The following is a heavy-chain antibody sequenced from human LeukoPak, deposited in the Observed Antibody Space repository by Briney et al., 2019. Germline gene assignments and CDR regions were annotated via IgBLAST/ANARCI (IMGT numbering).Heavy chain of an antibody. D-gene: IGHD2-8*01. J-gene: IGHJ4*02. CDR2: ISDSGGST. CDR3: AKDTSIGRYCTNGVCSPFDY. Sequence: AGGSLRLSCAASGFTFSSYAMSWVRQAPGKGVEWVSAISDSGGSTYDADSVKGRFTISRDNSKNTLYLQMNSLRAEDTAVYYCAKDTSIGRYCTNGVCSPFDYWGQGTLVTVSS. V-gene: IGHV3-23*01. CDR1: GFTFSSYA.